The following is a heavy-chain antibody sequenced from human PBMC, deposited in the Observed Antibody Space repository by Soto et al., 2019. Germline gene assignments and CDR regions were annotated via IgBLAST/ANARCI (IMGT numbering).Heavy chain of an antibody. CDR2: IYYSGST. CDR3: ASQQYYYDSSGYSASDAFDI. J-gene: IGHJ3*02. Sequence: LSLTCTVSGGSYCGWIRQPPGKGLEWIGSIYYSGSTYYNPSLKSRVTISVDTSKNQVSLNVSSVTAADTAVYYCASQQYYYDSSGYSASDAFDIWGQGTMVTVSS. V-gene: IGHV4-39*01. D-gene: IGHD3-22*01. CDR1: GGSY.